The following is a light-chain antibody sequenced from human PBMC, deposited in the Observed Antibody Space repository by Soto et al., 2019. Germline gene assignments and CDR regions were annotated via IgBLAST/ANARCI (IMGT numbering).Light chain of an antibody. Sequence: QSVLTQPASVSGSPGQSITISCTGTSSDFGGYNYVSWYQQHPGKAPKLMIDDVSNRPSGVSNRFSGSKSGNTASLTISGLQAEDEADYYCSSYTSSSTLVVFGGGTKLTVL. V-gene: IGLV2-14*01. CDR2: DVS. CDR3: SSYTSSSTLVV. J-gene: IGLJ2*01. CDR1: SSDFGGYNY.